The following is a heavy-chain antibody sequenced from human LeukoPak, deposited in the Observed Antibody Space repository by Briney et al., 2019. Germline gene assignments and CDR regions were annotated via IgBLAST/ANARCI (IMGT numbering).Heavy chain of an antibody. CDR3: ARDLDWLLFDY. V-gene: IGHV3-74*01. CDR1: GCTFSADW. D-gene: IGHD3-9*01. CDR2: GKYDGSPT. Sequence: AGSLRLTCAASGCTFSADWKYWVRQAPRHGLLWDSRGKYDGSPTGYGDHVKGRFTIHKGHAKNIQYLQMNSLRVEDTAVYYCARDLDWLLFDYWGQGTLVTVSS. J-gene: IGHJ4*02.